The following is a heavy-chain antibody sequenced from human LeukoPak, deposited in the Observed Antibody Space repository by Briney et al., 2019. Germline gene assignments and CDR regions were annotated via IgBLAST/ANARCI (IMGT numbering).Heavy chain of an antibody. J-gene: IGHJ6*03. V-gene: IGHV4-39*07. Sequence: SETLSLTCTVSGGSISSSSYYWGWIRQPPGKGLEWIGSIYYSGSTYYNPSLKSRVTISVDTSKNQFSLKLSSVTAADTAVYYCARAMGYRGYYYMDVWGKGTTVTISS. D-gene: IGHD3-10*01. CDR3: ARAMGYRGYYYMDV. CDR1: GGSISSSSYY. CDR2: IYYSGST.